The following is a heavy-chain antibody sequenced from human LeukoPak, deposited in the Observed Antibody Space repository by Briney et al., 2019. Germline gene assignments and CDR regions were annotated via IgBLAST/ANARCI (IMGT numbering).Heavy chain of an antibody. Sequence: GGSLRLSCAASGFTFSSYAMHWVRQAPGKGLEWVAVISYDGSNKYYADSAKGRFTISRDNSKNTLYLQMNSLRAEDTAVYYCARDAGPGFLEWSQLDYWGQGTLVTVSS. CDR2: ISYDGSNK. CDR1: GFTFSSYA. V-gene: IGHV3-30-3*01. D-gene: IGHD3-3*01. CDR3: ARDAGPGFLEWSQLDY. J-gene: IGHJ4*02.